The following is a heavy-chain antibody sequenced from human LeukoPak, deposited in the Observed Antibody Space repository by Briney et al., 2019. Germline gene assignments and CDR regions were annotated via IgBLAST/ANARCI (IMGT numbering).Heavy chain of an antibody. V-gene: IGHV3-7*01. Sequence: GGSLILSCASSGFTFSNYWMSWVRQPPGKGLECVANIKQDGSEKNYVDSVKGRFTTSRDNAKNSLYLQMNSLRAEDTAVYYCAKYARGPLDWGQGTLVTVSS. CDR3: AKYARGPLD. CDR2: IKQDGSEK. D-gene: IGHD6-6*01. J-gene: IGHJ4*02. CDR1: GFTFSNYW.